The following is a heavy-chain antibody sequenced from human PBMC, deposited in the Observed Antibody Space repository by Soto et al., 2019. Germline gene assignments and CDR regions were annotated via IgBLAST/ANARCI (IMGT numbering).Heavy chain of an antibody. J-gene: IGHJ6*02. CDR3: AAENFDWLLSYYGMDV. V-gene: IGHV1-58*01. CDR2: IVVGSGNT. CDR1: GFTFTSSA. D-gene: IGHD3-9*01. Sequence: SVKVSCKASGFTFTSSAVQWVRQARGQRLEWIGWIVVGSGNTNYAQKFQERVTITRDMSTSTAYMELSSLRSEDTAVYYCAAENFDWLLSYYGMDVWGQGTTITVSS.